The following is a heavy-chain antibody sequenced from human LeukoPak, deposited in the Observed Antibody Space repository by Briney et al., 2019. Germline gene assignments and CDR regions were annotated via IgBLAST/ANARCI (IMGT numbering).Heavy chain of an antibody. Sequence: ASVKVSCKASGYTFTSYGISWVRQAPGQGLEWMGWISGYNGYTHYAHNLQGRVTMTTDTSTSTAYMELRSLRSDDTAVYYCARDEARYSSGYYPNWFDPWGQGALVTVSS. D-gene: IGHD3-22*01. CDR3: ARDEARYSSGYYPNWFDP. J-gene: IGHJ5*02. V-gene: IGHV1-18*01. CDR2: ISGYNGYT. CDR1: GYTFTSYG.